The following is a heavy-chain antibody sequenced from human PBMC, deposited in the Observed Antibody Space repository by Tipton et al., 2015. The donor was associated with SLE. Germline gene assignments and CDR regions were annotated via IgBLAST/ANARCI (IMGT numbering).Heavy chain of an antibody. CDR1: GFTVSSNY. V-gene: IGHV3-53*01. Sequence: SLRLSCAASGFTVSSNYMSWVRQAPGKGLEWVSVIYSGGSTYYADSVKGRFTISRDNSKNTLYLQMNSLRAEDTAVYYCARAQGITGTTGWFDPWGQGTLVTVSS. D-gene: IGHD1-14*01. CDR2: IYSGGST. J-gene: IGHJ5*02. CDR3: ARAQGITGTTGWFDP.